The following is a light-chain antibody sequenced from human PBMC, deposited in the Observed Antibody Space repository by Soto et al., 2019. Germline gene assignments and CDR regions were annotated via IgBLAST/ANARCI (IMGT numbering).Light chain of an antibody. CDR2: EVS. J-gene: IGLJ1*01. Sequence: QSALTQPASVSGSPGQSITISCTGTGSDVGGYNYVSWYRHHPGKAPKLMIYEVSNRPSGVPDRFSGSKSGNTASLTVSGLQAEDEADYYCSSYAGSSNVFGTGTKLTVL. V-gene: IGLV2-8*01. CDR3: SSYAGSSNV. CDR1: GSDVGGYNY.